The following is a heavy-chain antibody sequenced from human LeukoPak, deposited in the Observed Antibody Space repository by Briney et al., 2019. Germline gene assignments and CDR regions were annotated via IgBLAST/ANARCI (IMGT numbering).Heavy chain of an antibody. CDR3: ARGRDVVVVAATPGYYYYMDV. Sequence: PSETLSLTCTVSGGSISSYFWSWIRQPPGKGLEWIGYIYYSGSTNYNPSLKSRVTISVDTSKNQFSLKLSSVTAADTAVYYCARGRDVVVVAATPGYYYYMDVWRKGTTVTVSS. CDR2: IYYSGST. CDR1: GGSISSYF. D-gene: IGHD2-15*01. J-gene: IGHJ6*03. V-gene: IGHV4-59*01.